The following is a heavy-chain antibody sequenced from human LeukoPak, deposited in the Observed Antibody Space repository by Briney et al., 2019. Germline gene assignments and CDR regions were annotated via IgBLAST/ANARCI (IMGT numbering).Heavy chain of an antibody. CDR1: GYTFTGYY. Sequence: GASVKVSCKASGYTFTGYYMHWVRQAPGQGLEWMGWINPNSGGTNYAQKFQGRVTVTSDTSISTAYMELSRLRYDDTAVYYCARDDPSIVRGVIIELFDYWGQGTLVTVSS. CDR2: INPNSGGT. V-gene: IGHV1-2*02. J-gene: IGHJ4*02. CDR3: ARDDPSIVRGVIIELFDY. D-gene: IGHD3-10*01.